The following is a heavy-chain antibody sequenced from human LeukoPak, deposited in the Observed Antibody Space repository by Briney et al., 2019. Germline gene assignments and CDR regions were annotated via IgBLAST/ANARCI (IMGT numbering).Heavy chain of an antibody. CDR3: AVQTVTLHYYYYMDV. D-gene: IGHD3-16*01. V-gene: IGHV4-38-2*02. CDR1: GYSISSVYY. CDR2: IYHSGST. Sequence: PSETLSLTCIVSGYSISSVYYWGWIRQPPGKGLEWIGSIYHSGSTYYNPSLKSRVTISVDTSKNQFSLKLSSVTAADTAVYYCAVQTVTLHYYYYMDVWGKGTTVTVSS. J-gene: IGHJ6*03.